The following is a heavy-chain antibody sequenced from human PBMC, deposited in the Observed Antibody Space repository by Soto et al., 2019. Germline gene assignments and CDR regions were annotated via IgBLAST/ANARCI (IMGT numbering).Heavy chain of an antibody. CDR3: ARGAKRDGYNYSGSDY. V-gene: IGHV4-30-4*01. J-gene: IGHJ4*02. D-gene: IGHD5-12*01. CDR2: IYYSGST. CDR1: GGSISSGDYY. Sequence: KPSETLSLTCTVSGGSISSGDYYWSWIRQPPGKGLEWIGYIYYSGSTYYNPSLKSRVTISVDTSKNQFSLKLSSVTAADTAVYYCARGAKRDGYNYSGSDYWGQGTLVTVSS.